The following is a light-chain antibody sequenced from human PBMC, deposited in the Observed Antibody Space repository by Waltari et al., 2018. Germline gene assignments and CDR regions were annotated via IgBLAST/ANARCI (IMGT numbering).Light chain of an antibody. CDR1: LSISRF. V-gene: IGKV1-39*01. CDR2: AAS. J-gene: IGKJ4*01. CDR3: QQSYSSLLT. Sequence: DIQMTQSPSSMSASVGDRVTITCWASLSISRFLNWYQHKPGKAPNLLIHAASIFQSGVPSRFSGSGSETDVTLTISSLQPEDFATYYCQQSYSSLLTFGGGTKVEIK.